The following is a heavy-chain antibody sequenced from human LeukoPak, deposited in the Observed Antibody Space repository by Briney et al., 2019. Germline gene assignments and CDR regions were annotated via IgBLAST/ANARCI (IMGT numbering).Heavy chain of an antibody. CDR3: AAAYGDYVGYYYYGMDV. CDR1: GFTFSNYA. Sequence: GGSLRLSCAASGFTFSNYAMSWVRQAPGKGLEWVSTLSGTGGSTYYADSVKGRFTISRDNSKNTLYLQVSSLRAEDTAVYYCAAAYGDYVGYYYYGMDVWGQGTTVTVSS. D-gene: IGHD4-17*01. V-gene: IGHV3-23*01. J-gene: IGHJ6*02. CDR2: LSGTGGST.